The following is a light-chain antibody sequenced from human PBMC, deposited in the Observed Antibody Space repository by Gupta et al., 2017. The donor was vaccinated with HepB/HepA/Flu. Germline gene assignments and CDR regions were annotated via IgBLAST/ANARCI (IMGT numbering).Light chain of an antibody. CDR2: GAS. V-gene: IGKV3-15*01. CDR1: QSVSSN. Sequence: EIVMTQSPATLSVSPGERATLSCRASQSVSSNLAGYQQKPGQAPRLLIYGASTRATGSPAKFSGSGSGTEFTLTISSLQSEDFAVYYCQQYNDWPYTFGQGTKLEIK. J-gene: IGKJ2*01. CDR3: QQYNDWPYT.